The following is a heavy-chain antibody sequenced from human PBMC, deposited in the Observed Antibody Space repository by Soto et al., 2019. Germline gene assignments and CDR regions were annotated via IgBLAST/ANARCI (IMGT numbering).Heavy chain of an antibody. CDR2: IIPILDLP. D-gene: IGHD4-17*01. Sequence: QVQLVQSGAEVKKPGSSVKVSCKASGGTFNSYTITWVRQAPGQGLEWMGRIIPILDLPNYAQKFQGRVTITADKSTSTAYMELSSLRSEDTAVYYCASPLARIYGDNPLDFWGQGTLVTVSS. CDR3: ASPLARIYGDNPLDF. J-gene: IGHJ4*02. V-gene: IGHV1-69*02. CDR1: GGTFNSYT.